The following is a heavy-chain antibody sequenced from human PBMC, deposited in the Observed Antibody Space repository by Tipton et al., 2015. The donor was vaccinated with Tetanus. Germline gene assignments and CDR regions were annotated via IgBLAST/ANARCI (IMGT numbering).Heavy chain of an antibody. D-gene: IGHD3-3*01. CDR1: GFTFSTYD. V-gene: IGHV3-13*01. Sequence: SLRLSCAASGFTFSTYDMHWVRQATGKGLEWVSAIGPTGDTYYSGSVEGRFTVSRDNSKNTLYLQMNSLRAEDTAVYYRARGVWSGSYTGTIDYWGQGTLVTVSS. CDR2: IGPTGDT. J-gene: IGHJ4*02. CDR3: ARGVWSGSYTGTIDY.